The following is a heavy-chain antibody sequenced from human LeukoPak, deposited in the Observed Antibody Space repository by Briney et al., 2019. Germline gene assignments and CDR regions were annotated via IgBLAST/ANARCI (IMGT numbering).Heavy chain of an antibody. J-gene: IGHJ4*02. CDR2: INHSGST. CDR3: ARWRWRDYYPSKYFDY. Sequence: SETLSLTCAVYGGSFSGYYWSWIRQPPGKGLEWIGEINHSGSTNYNPSLKSRVTISVDTSKNQFSLKLSSVTAADTAVYYCARWRWRDYYPSKYFDYWGQGTLVTVSS. CDR1: GGSFSGYY. D-gene: IGHD2-21*01. V-gene: IGHV4-34*01.